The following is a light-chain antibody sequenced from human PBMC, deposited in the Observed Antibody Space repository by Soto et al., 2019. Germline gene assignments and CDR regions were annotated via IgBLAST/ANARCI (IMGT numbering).Light chain of an antibody. J-gene: IGKJ5*01. CDR2: DAS. CDR3: QQYGSSPIT. CDR1: ESVGYSY. Sequence: EIVLTQSPATMSLSPGERATLSCGASESVGYSYVAWYQQKAGLAPRLLIHDASTRASGIPDRFSGSKSGTDFTLTIRGLEPEDAALYYCQQYGSSPITFGQGTRLEIK. V-gene: IGKV3D-20*01.